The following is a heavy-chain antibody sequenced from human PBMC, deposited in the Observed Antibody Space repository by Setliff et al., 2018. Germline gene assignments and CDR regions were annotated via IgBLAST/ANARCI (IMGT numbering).Heavy chain of an antibody. Sequence: SETLSLTCTVPGGSISSISYYWGWIRQPPGKGLEWIGTVYDSGTTYYNPSLKSRVTIFVDTSKNQFSLDLNSVTAADTGVYYCASCRYQVPYDYWGQGILVTAPQ. D-gene: IGHD2-2*01. CDR2: VYDSGTT. CDR3: ASCRYQVPYDY. J-gene: IGHJ4*02. CDR1: GGSISSISYY. V-gene: IGHV4-39*01.